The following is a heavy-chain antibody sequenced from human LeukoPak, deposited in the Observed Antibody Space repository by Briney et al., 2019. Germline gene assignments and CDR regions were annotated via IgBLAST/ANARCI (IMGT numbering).Heavy chain of an antibody. J-gene: IGHJ4*02. CDR2: IYTSGST. CDR3: AAMPGAYGDYDSL. Sequence: SQTLSLTCTVSGGSISSGSYYWSWIRQPAGKGLEWIGRIYTSGSTNYNPSLKSRVTISVDTSKNQLSLKLSSVTAADTAVYYCAAMPGAYGDYDSLWGQGTLVTVSS. V-gene: IGHV4-61*02. D-gene: IGHD4-17*01. CDR1: GGSISSGSYY.